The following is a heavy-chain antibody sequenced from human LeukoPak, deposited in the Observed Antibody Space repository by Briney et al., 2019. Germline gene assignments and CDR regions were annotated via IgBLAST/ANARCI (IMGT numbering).Heavy chain of an antibody. CDR1: GGSISSGSYY. Sequence: SETLSLTCAVSGGSISSGSYYWSWIRQPAGKGLEWIGRIYTSGSTNYNPSLKSRVTISVDTSKNQFSLKLSSVTAADTAVYYCARVRVGATTTFDYWGQGTLVTVSS. CDR3: ARVRVGATTTFDY. D-gene: IGHD1-26*01. V-gene: IGHV4-61*02. CDR2: IYTSGST. J-gene: IGHJ4*02.